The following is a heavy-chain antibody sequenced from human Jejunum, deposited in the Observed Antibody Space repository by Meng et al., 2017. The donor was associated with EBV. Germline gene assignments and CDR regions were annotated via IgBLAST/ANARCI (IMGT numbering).Heavy chain of an antibody. V-gene: IGHV3-74*03. CDR2: IISEGRSI. CDR1: GFTHSTYW. J-gene: IGHJ4*02. CDR3: ATGQGDTRYYFDS. Sequence: LLVAGVSLGPAAESLRRACAASGFTHSTYWMHRVLQATGMGLVWGSRIISEGRSIACADSVKGRFTITRYNAKKTLYLQTNRLRVEHTSVYDWATGQGDTRYYFDSWGQGTLVTVSS. D-gene: IGHD3-10*01.